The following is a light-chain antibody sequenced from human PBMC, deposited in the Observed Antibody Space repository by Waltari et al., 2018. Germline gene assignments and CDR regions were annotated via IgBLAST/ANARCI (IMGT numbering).Light chain of an antibody. Sequence: QSALTQPASVSGSPGQSITISCTGTGSDVGTYNLVSWYQQLPGKVPKLLIYEGNKRHLGVSDRVSGSKSGNTASLTISGLQAEDEGDYYCCSFAGRNVYVFGTGTKVTVL. CDR1: GSDVGTYNL. CDR3: CSFAGRNVYV. J-gene: IGLJ1*01. V-gene: IGLV2-23*01. CDR2: EGN.